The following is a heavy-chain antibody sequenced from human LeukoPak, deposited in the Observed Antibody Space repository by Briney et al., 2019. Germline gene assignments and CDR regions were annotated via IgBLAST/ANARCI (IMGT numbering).Heavy chain of an antibody. CDR2: ISYDGSNK. CDR1: GFTFSSYG. V-gene: IGHV3-30*18. D-gene: IGHD3-22*01. Sequence: GRSLRLSCAASGFTFSSYGMHWVRQAPGKGLEWVAVISYDGSNKYYADSVKGRFTISRDNSKNTLYLQMSSLRAEDTAVYYCAKDTYYHDSSGYYRGMDYWGQGTLVTVSS. J-gene: IGHJ4*02. CDR3: AKDTYYHDSSGYYRGMDY.